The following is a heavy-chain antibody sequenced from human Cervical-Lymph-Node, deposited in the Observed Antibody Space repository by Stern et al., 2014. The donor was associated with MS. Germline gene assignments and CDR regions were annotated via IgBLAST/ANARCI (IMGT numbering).Heavy chain of an antibody. V-gene: IGHV1-69*01. CDR1: GGPFSRNT. CDR3: ARGGAAMGQYTNYGLDV. Sequence: QVQLVQSGAEVKKPGSSGKVSCKASGGPFSRNTISWVRQAPAKGLEWMGGITPMYGITQYTQKFQGRVTITADGSTNTAYMELNSLRSEDTAVYFCARGGAAMGQYTNYGLDVWGQGTTVTVSS. J-gene: IGHJ6*02. D-gene: IGHD5-18*01. CDR2: ITPMYGIT.